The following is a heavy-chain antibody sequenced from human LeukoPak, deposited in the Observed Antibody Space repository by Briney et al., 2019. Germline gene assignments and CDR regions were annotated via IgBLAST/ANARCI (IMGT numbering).Heavy chain of an antibody. Sequence: SXXLSLTCTVSGGSISSYYWSWIRQPPGKGLEWIGYIYYSGSTNYNPSLKSRVTISVDTSKNQFSLKLSSVTAADTAVYYCARVRSISLFDPWGQGTLVTVSS. D-gene: IGHD3-3*02. J-gene: IGHJ5*02. CDR1: GGSISSYY. CDR3: ARVRSISLFDP. CDR2: IYYSGST. V-gene: IGHV4-59*01.